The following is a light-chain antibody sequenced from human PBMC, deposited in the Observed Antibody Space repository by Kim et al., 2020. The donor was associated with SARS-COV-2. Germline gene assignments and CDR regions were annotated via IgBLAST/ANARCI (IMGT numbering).Light chain of an antibody. CDR2: RND. Sequence: QSVLTQPPSASGTPGQRVTISCSGGRSNIGSNTVNWYQQLPGTAPKLLIYRNDQRPSGVPDRFSGSKSGTSASLAISGLQSEDEADYYCAAWDDSLNAWVFGGGTQLTVL. V-gene: IGLV1-44*01. CDR3: AAWDDSLNAWV. CDR1: RSNIGSNT. J-gene: IGLJ3*02.